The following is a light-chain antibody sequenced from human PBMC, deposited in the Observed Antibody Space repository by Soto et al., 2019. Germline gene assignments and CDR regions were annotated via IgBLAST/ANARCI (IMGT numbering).Light chain of an antibody. CDR2: AAS. CDR3: QQSYSTTWT. Sequence: DIQMTQSPSSLSASVGDRLTITCRASQGISTYLNWYQQKPGKAPKLLIYAASSLQSGVPSRFSGSGSETDCTLTISSLQPEDFATYSCQQSYSTTWTFGQGTKVDIK. J-gene: IGKJ1*01. CDR1: QGISTY. V-gene: IGKV1-39*01.